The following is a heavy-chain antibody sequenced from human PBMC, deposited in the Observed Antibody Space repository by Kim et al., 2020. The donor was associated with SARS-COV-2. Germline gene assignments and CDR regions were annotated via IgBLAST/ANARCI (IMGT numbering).Heavy chain of an antibody. Sequence: GGSLRLSCAASGFTVSSNYMSWVRQAPGKGLEWVSVIYSGGSTYYADSVKGRFTISRDNSKNTLYLQMNSLRAEDTAVYYCAVIVVVPAALPFDYWGQGTLVTVSS. D-gene: IGHD2-2*01. CDR1: GFTVSSNY. J-gene: IGHJ4*02. CDR2: IYSGGST. CDR3: AVIVVVPAALPFDY. V-gene: IGHV3-66*01.